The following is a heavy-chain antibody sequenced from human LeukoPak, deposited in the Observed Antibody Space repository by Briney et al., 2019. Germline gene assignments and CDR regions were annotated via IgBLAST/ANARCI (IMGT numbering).Heavy chain of an antibody. Sequence: TGGSLRLSCAASGFTFDDYAMHWVRQAPGKGLEWVSGISWSSGSIGYADSVKGRFTISRDNAKNSLYLQMNSLRAEDTALYYCAKDASGAAAVSFFDYWGQGTLVTVSS. CDR2: ISWSSGSI. CDR3: AKDASGAAAVSFFDY. J-gene: IGHJ4*02. CDR1: GFTFDDYA. V-gene: IGHV3-9*01. D-gene: IGHD6-13*01.